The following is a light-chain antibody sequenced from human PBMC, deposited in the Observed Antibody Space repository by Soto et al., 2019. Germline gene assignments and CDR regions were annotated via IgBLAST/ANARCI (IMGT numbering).Light chain of an antibody. CDR1: SSNIGKNY. CDR3: GTWDNSLSAGRV. V-gene: IGLV1-51*01. Sequence: QSVLTQPPSVSAASGQKVTISCSGSSSNIGKNYVSWYQQLPGTAPKLLIYDNDKRPSGIPDRFSGSKSGTSATLGITGLQTGDEADYYCGTWDNSLSAGRVFGTGTKLTVL. CDR2: DND. J-gene: IGLJ1*01.